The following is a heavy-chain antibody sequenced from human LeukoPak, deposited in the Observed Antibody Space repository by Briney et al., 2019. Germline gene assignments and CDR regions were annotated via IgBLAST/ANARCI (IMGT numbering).Heavy chain of an antibody. Sequence: SETLSLTCTVSGGSISSYYWSWIRQPPGKGLEWIGYIYYSGSTNYNPSLKSRVTISVDTSKNRFSLNLTSVTAADTAVYYCAGAVAGLYYYYYYGMDVWGQGTTVTVSS. V-gene: IGHV4-59*08. CDR2: IYYSGST. CDR1: GGSISSYY. J-gene: IGHJ6*02. CDR3: AGAVAGLYYYYYYGMDV. D-gene: IGHD6-19*01.